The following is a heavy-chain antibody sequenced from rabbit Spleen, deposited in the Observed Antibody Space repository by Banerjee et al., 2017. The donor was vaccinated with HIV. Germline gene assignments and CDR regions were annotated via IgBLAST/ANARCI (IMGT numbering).Heavy chain of an antibody. J-gene: IGHJ6*01. D-gene: IGHD8-1*01. Sequence: QEQLVESGGGLVQPGGYLTISCKASGFDFSNYGVSWVRQAPGKGLEWIGYIDPIFGVSYYATWVNGRFTISSHDAQNTLYLQLSSLTAADTATYFCARDAGSSFSTYGMDLWGQGTLVTVS. CDR1: GFDFSNYG. V-gene: IGHV1S47*01. CDR3: ARDAGSSFSTYGMDL. CDR2: IDPIFGVS.